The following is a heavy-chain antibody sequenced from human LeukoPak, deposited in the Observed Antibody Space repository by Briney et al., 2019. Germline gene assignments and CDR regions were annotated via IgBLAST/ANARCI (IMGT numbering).Heavy chain of an antibody. Sequence: GGSLRLSCAASGFTFDDHGMRWVRQAPGKGLEWVAGINWNGGSTVYADSVKGRFTISRDNAKNSLYLQMHSLRAEDTALYYCAKTPYYDILTCLSTYFDYWGQGTLVTVSS. V-gene: IGHV3-20*04. D-gene: IGHD3-9*01. CDR2: INWNGGST. J-gene: IGHJ4*02. CDR3: AKTPYYDILTCLSTYFDY. CDR1: GFTFDDHG.